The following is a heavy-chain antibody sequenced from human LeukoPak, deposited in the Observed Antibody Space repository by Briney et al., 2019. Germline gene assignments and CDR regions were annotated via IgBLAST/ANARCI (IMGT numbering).Heavy chain of an antibody. CDR3: ARQYYYDSSGYLTLDY. V-gene: IGHV4-30-4*01. Sequence: PSETLSLTCTVSGGSISSGDYYWSWIRQPPGKGLEWIGYIYYSGSTYYNPSLKSRVTISLDTSKNQFSLKLSSVTAADTAVYYCARQYYYDSSGYLTLDYWGQGTLVTVSS. CDR1: GGSISSGDYY. J-gene: IGHJ4*02. D-gene: IGHD3-22*01. CDR2: IYYSGST.